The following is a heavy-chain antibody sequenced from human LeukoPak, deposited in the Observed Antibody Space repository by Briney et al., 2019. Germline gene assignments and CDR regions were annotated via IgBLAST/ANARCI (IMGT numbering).Heavy chain of an antibody. CDR1: GYTFTGYY. CDR3: ARDRLVVVPAAIRGYYMDV. Sequence: APVKVSCKASGYTFTGYYMHWVRQAPGQGLEWMGWINPNSGGTNYAQKFQGRATMTRDTSVSTAYMELSRLRSDDTAVYYCARDRLVVVPAAIRGYYMDVWGKGTTVTVSS. D-gene: IGHD2-2*02. CDR2: INPNSGGT. J-gene: IGHJ6*03. V-gene: IGHV1-2*02.